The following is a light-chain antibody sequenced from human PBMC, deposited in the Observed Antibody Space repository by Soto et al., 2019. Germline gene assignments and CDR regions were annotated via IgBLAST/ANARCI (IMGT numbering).Light chain of an antibody. CDR3: QKRSNWGIT. Sequence: VLTQYPAILSLSPGESAALSWRASHSISNFLAWYQQKTGQAPRILIYDESNRANGIPDRFSSSGAGTDFTPTISRLEPEDFAVDYCQKRSNWGITFGQGARLEIK. V-gene: IGKV3-11*01. CDR1: HSISNF. CDR2: DES. J-gene: IGKJ5*01.